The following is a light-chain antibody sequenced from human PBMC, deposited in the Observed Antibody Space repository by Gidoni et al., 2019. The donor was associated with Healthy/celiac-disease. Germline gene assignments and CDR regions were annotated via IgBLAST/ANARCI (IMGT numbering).Light chain of an antibody. J-gene: IGKJ3*01. CDR2: GAS. CDR3: QQYGSSPRFT. V-gene: IGKV3-20*01. Sequence: EIVLTQSPGTLSLSPGERATLSCRASQSVSSNYLAWYQQKPGQAPRLLIYGASSRATGIPDRFSGSGSGTDFTLTISRLAPEDFAVYYCQQYGSSPRFTFGPGTRVDIK. CDR1: QSVSSNY.